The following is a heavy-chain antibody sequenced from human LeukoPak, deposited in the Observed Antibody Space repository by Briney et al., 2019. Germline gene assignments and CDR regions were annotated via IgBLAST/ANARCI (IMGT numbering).Heavy chain of an antibody. Sequence: GGSLRLSCAASGFTFSRYWMSWVRQAPGKGLEWVANIKQDGSEKYYVDSVKGRFTISRDNAKNSLYLQMNSLRAEDTAVYYCARERGVGAFDIWGQGTMVTVSS. CDR3: ARERGVGAFDI. CDR1: GFTFSRYW. D-gene: IGHD2-2*01. CDR2: IKQDGSEK. J-gene: IGHJ3*02. V-gene: IGHV3-7*01.